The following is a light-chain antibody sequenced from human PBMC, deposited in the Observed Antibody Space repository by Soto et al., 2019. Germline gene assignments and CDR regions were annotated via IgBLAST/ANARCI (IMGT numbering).Light chain of an antibody. CDR3: SSLATSSTPVV. V-gene: IGLV2-14*01. CDR2: DVT. Sequence: QSVLTQPASVSGSPGQSITISCTGTSSDIGGYNYVSWYQQHPGKAPKLMIYDVTVRPSGVSYRFSGSKSGNTASLTISGLQAEDEADYYCSSLATSSTPVVFGGGTKVTVL. CDR1: SSDIGGYNY. J-gene: IGLJ2*01.